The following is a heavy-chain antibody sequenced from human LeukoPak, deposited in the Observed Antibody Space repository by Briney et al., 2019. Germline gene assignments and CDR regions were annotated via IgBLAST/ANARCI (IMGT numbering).Heavy chain of an antibody. CDR3: ARDEGNIVVVTDAFLIDY. V-gene: IGHV3-30-3*01. CDR2: ISYDGSNK. CDR1: GFTFSSYA. D-gene: IGHD2-21*02. J-gene: IGHJ4*02. Sequence: GGSLRLSCAASGFTFSSYAMHWVRQAPGKGLEWVAVISYDGSNKYYADSVKGRFTISRDNSKNTLYLQMNSLRAEDTAVYYCARDEGNIVVVTDAFLIDYWGQGTLVTVSS.